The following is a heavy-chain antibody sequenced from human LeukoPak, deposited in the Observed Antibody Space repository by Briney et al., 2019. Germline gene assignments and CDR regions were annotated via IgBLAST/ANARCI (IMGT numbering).Heavy chain of an antibody. J-gene: IGHJ4*02. D-gene: IGHD1-26*01. Sequence: GGSLRLSCATSGFTFSRYTMNWVRQAPGKGLEWVSYISSSGSTKYYADSVKGRFTISRDNAKNSLYLQMNSLRAEDTAVYYCPRGSEWDLLGSCDYWGQGTLVTVSS. CDR1: GFTFSRYT. CDR2: ISSSGSTK. CDR3: PRGSEWDLLGSCDY. V-gene: IGHV3-48*04.